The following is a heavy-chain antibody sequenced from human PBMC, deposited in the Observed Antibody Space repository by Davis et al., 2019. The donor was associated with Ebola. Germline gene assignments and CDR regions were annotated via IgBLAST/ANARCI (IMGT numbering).Heavy chain of an antibody. V-gene: IGHV4-31*03. CDR3: ARDFGVVIVGANPDY. CDR2: IYYSGST. CDR1: GGSISSSSYY. D-gene: IGHD1-26*01. J-gene: IGHJ4*02. Sequence: PSETLSLTCTVSGGSISSSSYYWGWIRQHPGKGLEWIGYIYYSGSTYYNPSLKSRVTISVDTSKNQFSLKLSSVTAADTAVYYCARDFGVVIVGANPDYWGQGTLATVSS.